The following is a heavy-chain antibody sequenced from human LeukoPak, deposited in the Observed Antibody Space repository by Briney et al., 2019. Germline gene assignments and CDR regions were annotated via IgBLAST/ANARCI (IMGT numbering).Heavy chain of an antibody. V-gene: IGHV3-30*03. Sequence: PGRSLTLSCAASGFTLSSYGMHWVRQAPGKGLEWVAVISYDGSNKYYAGSVKGRFTISRDNSNNTLFLQMNSVKSEDTAVYFCARMKVIKGASLDYWGQGSLVTVSS. J-gene: IGHJ4*02. CDR1: GFTLSSYG. CDR3: ARMKVIKGASLDY. D-gene: IGHD2-21*01. CDR2: ISYDGSNK.